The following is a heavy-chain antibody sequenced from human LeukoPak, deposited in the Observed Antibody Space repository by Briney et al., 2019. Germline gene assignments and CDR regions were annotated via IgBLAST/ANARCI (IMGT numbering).Heavy chain of an antibody. CDR2: IKQDGSEK. CDR3: ARRSSGPSMKYYYGMDV. CDR1: GFTFSYYW. D-gene: IGHD6-19*01. J-gene: IGHJ6*02. Sequence: GGSLRLSCAASGFTFSYYWMSWVRQAPGKGLEWVANIKQDGSEKYYMDSVKGRFTISRDNAKNSLYLQMNSLRAEDTAVYYCARRSSGPSMKYYYGMDVWGQGTTVTVSS. V-gene: IGHV3-7*05.